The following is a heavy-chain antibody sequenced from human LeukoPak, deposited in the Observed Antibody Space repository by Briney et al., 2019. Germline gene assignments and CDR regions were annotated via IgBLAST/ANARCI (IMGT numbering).Heavy chain of an antibody. CDR1: GFIFDDYG. D-gene: IGHD3-9*01. CDR2: INWNGGST. CDR3: ARAGLRYFDWLLRTYYYYGMDV. V-gene: IGHV3-20*04. J-gene: IGHJ6*02. Sequence: GGSLRLSCAASGFIFDDYGMSWVRQAPGKGLEWVSGINWNGGSTGYADSVKGRFTISRDNAKNSLYLQMNSLRAEDTAVYYCARAGLRYFDWLLRTYYYYGMDVWGQGTTVTVSS.